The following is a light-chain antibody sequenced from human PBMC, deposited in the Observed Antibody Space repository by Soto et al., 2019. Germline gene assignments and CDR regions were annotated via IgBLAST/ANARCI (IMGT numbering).Light chain of an antibody. V-gene: IGLV2-14*01. J-gene: IGLJ2*01. Sequence: QSALTQPASVSGSLGQSITISCTGTSSDVGGYNYVSWYQQHPGKAPKLMIYDVSNRPSGVSNRFSGSKSGNTASLTISGHQAEDVADYYCSSYTSSSTVLFGGGTKVTVL. CDR1: SSDVGGYNY. CDR3: SSYTSSSTVL. CDR2: DVS.